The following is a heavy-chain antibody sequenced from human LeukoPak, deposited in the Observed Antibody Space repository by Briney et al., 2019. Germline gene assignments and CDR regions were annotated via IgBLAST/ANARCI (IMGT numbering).Heavy chain of an antibody. D-gene: IGHD6-13*01. CDR1: GDSVSSNSAA. Sequence: SQTLSLTCAISGDSVSSNSAAWNWIRQSPSRGLEWLGRTYYRSKWYNDYAVSVESRITINPDTSKNQFSLQLNSVTPEDTAVYYCAREVSSDSSSWYLCPWFDPWGQGTLVTVSS. V-gene: IGHV6-1*01. CDR3: AREVSSDSSSWYLCPWFDP. CDR2: TYYRSKWYN. J-gene: IGHJ5*02.